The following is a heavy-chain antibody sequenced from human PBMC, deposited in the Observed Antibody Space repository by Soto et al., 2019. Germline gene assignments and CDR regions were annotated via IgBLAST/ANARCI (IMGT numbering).Heavy chain of an antibody. D-gene: IGHD5-18*01. CDR3: ARSWIQLWSPSDY. V-gene: IGHV4-34*01. J-gene: IGHJ4*02. CDR1: GGSFSGYY. Sequence: SETLSLTCAVYGGSFSGYYWSWIRQPPGKGLEWIGEINHSVSTNYNPSLKSRVTISVDTSKNQFSLTLSSVPAADTAVYYCARSWIQLWSPSDYWGQGTLVTV. CDR2: INHSVST.